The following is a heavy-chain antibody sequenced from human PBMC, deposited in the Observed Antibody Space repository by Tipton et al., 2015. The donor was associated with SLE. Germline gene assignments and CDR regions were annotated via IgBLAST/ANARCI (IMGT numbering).Heavy chain of an antibody. Sequence: SLRLSCAASGFTFSSYWMSWVRQAPGKGLEWVANIKQDGSEKYYVDSVKGRFTISRDNAKNSLYLQMNSLRAEDTALYYCAKDIHGSGSFDAFDIWGQGTMVTVSS. CDR2: IKQDGSEK. J-gene: IGHJ3*02. D-gene: IGHD3-10*01. CDR1: GFTFSSYW. CDR3: AKDIHGSGSFDAFDI. V-gene: IGHV3-7*03.